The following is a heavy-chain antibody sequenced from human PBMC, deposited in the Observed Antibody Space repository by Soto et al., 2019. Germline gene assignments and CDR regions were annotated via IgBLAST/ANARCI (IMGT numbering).Heavy chain of an antibody. Sequence: QVQLVESGGGVVQPGRSLRLSCAASGFTFSSYAMHWVRQAPGKGLEWVAVISYDGSNKYYADSVKGRFTISRDNSKNTLYLQMNSLRAEDTAVYYCARDMLAVAGAIDYWGQGTLVTVSS. V-gene: IGHV3-30-3*01. D-gene: IGHD6-19*01. CDR1: GFTFSSYA. CDR3: ARDMLAVAGAIDY. CDR2: ISYDGSNK. J-gene: IGHJ4*02.